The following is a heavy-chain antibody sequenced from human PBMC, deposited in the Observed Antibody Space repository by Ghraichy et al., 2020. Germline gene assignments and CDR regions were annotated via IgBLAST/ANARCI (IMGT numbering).Heavy chain of an antibody. V-gene: IGHV4-39*01. CDR3: ERHYPKGTDTFDI. D-gene: IGHD3-16*02. J-gene: IGHJ3*02. Sequence: SETLSLTCTVSGGSISSSSYYWGWIRQPPGKGLEWIGSIYYSGSTYYNPSLKSRVTISVDTSKNQFSLKLSSVTAVDTAVYCCERHYPKGTDTFDIWGQGTMVTVSS. CDR2: IYYSGST. CDR1: GGSISSSSYY.